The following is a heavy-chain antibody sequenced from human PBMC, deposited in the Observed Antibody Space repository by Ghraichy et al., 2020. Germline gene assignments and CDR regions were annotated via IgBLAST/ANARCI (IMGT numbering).Heavy chain of an antibody. V-gene: IGHV4-31*03. CDR3: ARSGYGSGSYYRRGNWFDP. Sequence: SLNISCTVSGGSISSGGYYWSWIRQHPGKGLEWIGYIYYSGSTYYNPSLKSRVTISVDTSKNPFSLKLSSVTAADTAVYYCARSGYGSGSYYRRGNWFDPWGQGTLVTVSS. CDR2: IYYSGST. CDR1: GGSISSGGYY. D-gene: IGHD3-10*01. J-gene: IGHJ5*02.